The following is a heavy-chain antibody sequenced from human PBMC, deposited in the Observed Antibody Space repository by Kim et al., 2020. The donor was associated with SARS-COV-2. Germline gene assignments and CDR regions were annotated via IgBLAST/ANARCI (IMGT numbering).Heavy chain of an antibody. CDR2: ISYSGST. V-gene: IGHV4-61*03. CDR3: ARDRGVYSHCFDTFFD. J-gene: IGHJ4*01. CDR1: GGSVDNGDSY. D-gene: IGHD3-10*01. Sequence: SETLSLTCTVSGGSVDNGDSYWTWIRQAPGKGLEWIGYISYSGSTNYNPSFLDRVVISADTSKNTVSLRLTSVTAADTALYYCARDRGVYSHCFDTFFD.